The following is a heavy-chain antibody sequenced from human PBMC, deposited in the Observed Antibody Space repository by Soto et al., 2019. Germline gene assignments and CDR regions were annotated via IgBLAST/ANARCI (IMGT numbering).Heavy chain of an antibody. J-gene: IGHJ2*01. CDR1: GYSFTSYW. CDR2: IYPGDSDT. Sequence: EVQLVQSGAEVKKPGESLKISCKGSGYSFTSYWIGWVRQMPGKGLEWMGIIYPGDSDTRYSPSFQGQVTISADKSISTAYLQWSSLKASDTAMYYCARSASGTYYYDSSAYWYFDLWGRGTLVTVSS. D-gene: IGHD3-22*01. V-gene: IGHV5-51*01. CDR3: ARSASGTYYYDSSAYWYFDL.